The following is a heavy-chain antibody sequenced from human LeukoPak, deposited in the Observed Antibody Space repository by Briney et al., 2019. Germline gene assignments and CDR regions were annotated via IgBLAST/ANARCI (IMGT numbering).Heavy chain of an antibody. D-gene: IGHD6-13*01. CDR3: ARLTGSWYYFDY. Sequence: SETLSLTCAVYGGSFSAYYWSWIRRPPGKGLEWIGEINHSGSTNYNPSLKSRVTISVDTSKNQFSLKLSSVTAADTAVYYCARLTGSWYYFDYWGQGALVTVSS. CDR1: GGSFSAYY. CDR2: INHSGST. V-gene: IGHV4-34*01. J-gene: IGHJ4*02.